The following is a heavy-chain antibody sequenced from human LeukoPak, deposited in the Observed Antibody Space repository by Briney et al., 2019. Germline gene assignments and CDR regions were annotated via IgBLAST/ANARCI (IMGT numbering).Heavy chain of an antibody. CDR3: ARDRPSTGYPGYYFDY. J-gene: IGHJ4*02. CDR2: INPSGGST. CDR1: GYTFTSYY. D-gene: IGHD6-13*01. Sequence: ASVKVSCKSSGYTFTSYYMHWVRQAPGQGLGWMGIINPSGGSTSYAQKFQGRVTMTRDTSTSTVYMELSSLRSEDTVVYYCARDRPSTGYPGYYFDYWGQGTLVTVSS. V-gene: IGHV1-46*01.